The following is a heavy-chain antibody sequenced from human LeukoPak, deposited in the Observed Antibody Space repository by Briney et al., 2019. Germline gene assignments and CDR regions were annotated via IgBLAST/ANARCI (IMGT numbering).Heavy chain of an antibody. CDR3: TKGGVVSASGY. Sequence: PGGSLRLSCAASGFSFGTYAMTWVRQAPGKGLECVSTVSGSGGNTYYTDSVKGRFTISRDNSKNTLFLQMSSLRAEDTALYYCTKGGVVSASGYWGQGVLVTVSS. D-gene: IGHD3-22*01. V-gene: IGHV3-23*01. CDR1: GFSFGTYA. J-gene: IGHJ4*02. CDR2: VSGSGGNT.